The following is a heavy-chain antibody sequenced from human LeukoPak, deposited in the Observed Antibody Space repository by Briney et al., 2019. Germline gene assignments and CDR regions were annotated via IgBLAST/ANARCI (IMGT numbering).Heavy chain of an antibody. CDR2: IYTSGST. Sequence: SETLSLTSTVSGGSISSGSYYWSWIRQPAGKGLEWIGRIYTSGSTNYNPSLKSRVTISVDTSKNQFSLKLSSVTAADTAVYYCARHPGDYWGEGTLVTVSS. CDR3: ARHPGDY. CDR1: GGSISSGSYY. V-gene: IGHV4-61*02. J-gene: IGHJ4*02.